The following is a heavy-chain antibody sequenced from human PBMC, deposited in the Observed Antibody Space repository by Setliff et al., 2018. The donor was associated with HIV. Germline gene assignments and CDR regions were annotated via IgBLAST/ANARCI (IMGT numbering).Heavy chain of an antibody. V-gene: IGHV4-38-2*01. CDR1: GYSISSGYY. Sequence: PSETLSLTCAVSGYSISSGYYWGWIRQPPGKGLEWIGSIYHSGSTYYNPSLKSRVTISVDTSKNQFSLKLSSVTAADTAVYYCARLVRHDSSGYYLYYFDYWGQGTLVNVSS. CDR3: ARLVRHDSSGYYLYYFDY. J-gene: IGHJ4*02. D-gene: IGHD3-22*01. CDR2: IYHSGST.